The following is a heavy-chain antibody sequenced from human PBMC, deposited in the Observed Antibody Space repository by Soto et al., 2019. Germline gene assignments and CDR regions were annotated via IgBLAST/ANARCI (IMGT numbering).Heavy chain of an antibody. CDR1: GFICSSYD. CDR3: AKATATGGGAFDI. J-gene: IGHJ3*02. Sequence: PGGSLRLSCAASGFICSSYDMSWVRQAPGKGLEWVSTILVDGRTFYVDSVKGRFTISRDSSKNTVYLQMNSLTAGDTVLYYCAKATATGGGAFDICGQGTMVTVSS. V-gene: IGHV3-23*01. CDR2: ILVDGRT. D-gene: IGHD2-8*02.